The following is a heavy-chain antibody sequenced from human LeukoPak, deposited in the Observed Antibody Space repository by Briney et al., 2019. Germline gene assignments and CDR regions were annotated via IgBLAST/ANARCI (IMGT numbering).Heavy chain of an antibody. J-gene: IGHJ4*02. D-gene: IGHD3-10*01. CDR1: GGTFSSYA. CDR2: IIPILGIA. V-gene: IGHV1-69*04. CDR3: ARDLRITMVRGVFDY. Sequence: ASVRVSCKASGGTFSSYAISWVRQAPGQGLEWMGRIIPILGIANYAQKFQGRVTITADKSTSTAYMELSSLRSEDTAVYYCARDLRITMVRGVFDYWGQGTLVTVSS.